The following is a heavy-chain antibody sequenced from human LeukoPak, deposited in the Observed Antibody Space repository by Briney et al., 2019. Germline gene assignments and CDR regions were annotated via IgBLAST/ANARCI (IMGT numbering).Heavy chain of an antibody. V-gene: IGHV3-48*01. D-gene: IGHD1-26*01. Sequence: GGSLRLSCAASGFTFSSYSMNWIRRAPGKGLEWVSYISSSSSTIYYAASVKGRFTISRDNSKNTLYLQMDSLRADDTAKYYCAKDSPVATWWGQGTLVTVSS. CDR1: GFTFSSYS. CDR2: ISSSSSTI. CDR3: AKDSPVATW. J-gene: IGHJ4*02.